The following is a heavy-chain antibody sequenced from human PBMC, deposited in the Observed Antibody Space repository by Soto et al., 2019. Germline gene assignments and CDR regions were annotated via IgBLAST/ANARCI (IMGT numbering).Heavy chain of an antibody. V-gene: IGHV3-74*01. CDR2: INSDGSST. CDR3: ARRGSGSYYYYYYGMDV. J-gene: IGHJ6*02. D-gene: IGHD3-10*01. CDR1: GFTFSSYW. Sequence: WWSLRLSCAASGFTFSSYWMHWFRQAPGKGLVWVSRINSDGSSTSYADSVKGRFTISRDNAKNTLYLQMNSLRAEDTAVYYCARRGSGSYYYYYYGMDVWGQGTTVTVSS.